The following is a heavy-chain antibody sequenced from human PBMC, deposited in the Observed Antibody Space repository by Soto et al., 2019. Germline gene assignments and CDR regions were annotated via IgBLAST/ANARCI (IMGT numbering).Heavy chain of an antibody. Sequence: QVQLVQSGDEVRKPGSSVKVSCKASGYIFVNYGIAWVRQAPGQGLEWMGWISPYSGNTHYASKVQGRLTMTTDTSTSTXYMDXXXXXXXXXXXXXXXXXXXXXXXXXQXXWGQGTTVTVSS. J-gene: IGHJ6*02. V-gene: IGHV1-18*01. CDR2: ISPYSGNT. CDR1: GYIFVNYG. CDR3: XXXXXXXXXXXQXX.